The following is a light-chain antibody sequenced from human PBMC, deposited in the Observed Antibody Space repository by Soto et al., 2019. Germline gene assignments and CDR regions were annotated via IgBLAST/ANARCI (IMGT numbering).Light chain of an antibody. J-gene: IGKJ1*01. CDR1: QSISNW. Sequence: DIPMTQSPSTLSASVGDRVTITCRASQSISNWLAWYQQKPGKAPKLLIFKASTLESGVPSRFSGSGSGTEFTLNISSLQPDDFATYHCQQYDTYPRTFGQGTTLDIK. V-gene: IGKV1-5*03. CDR2: KAS. CDR3: QQYDTYPRT.